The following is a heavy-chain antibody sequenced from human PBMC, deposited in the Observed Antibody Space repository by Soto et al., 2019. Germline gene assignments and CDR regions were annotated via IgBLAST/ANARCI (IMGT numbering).Heavy chain of an antibody. CDR1: GITFDNYA. V-gene: IGHV3-23*01. J-gene: IGHJ4*02. CDR3: AKSRTATTTSFDY. Sequence: LRLSCAASGITFDNYAMSWVRQTPGKGLEWVSAISGSGDNTYHADSVKGRFTISRDNSKNTLYLQMNSLRAEDTAVYYCAKSRTATTTSFDYWGRGPLDTVSS. CDR2: ISGSGDNT. D-gene: IGHD4-4*01.